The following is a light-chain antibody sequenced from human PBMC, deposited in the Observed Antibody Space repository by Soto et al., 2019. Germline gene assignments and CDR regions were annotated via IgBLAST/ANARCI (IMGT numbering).Light chain of an antibody. CDR1: QSVSSSY. J-gene: IGKJ5*01. V-gene: IGKV3-20*01. Sequence: EIVLTQSPGTLSLSPGERATLSCRASQSVSSSYLAWYQQKPGQAPRLXIYGASSRATGIQDRFSGSGAGTEFTLTISSLQTEDVATDYCQQLNSYLITFGQGTRLEIK. CDR2: GAS. CDR3: QQLNSYLIT.